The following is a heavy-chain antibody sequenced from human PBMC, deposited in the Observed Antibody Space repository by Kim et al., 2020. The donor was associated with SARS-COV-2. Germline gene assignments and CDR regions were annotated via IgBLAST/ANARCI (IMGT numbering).Heavy chain of an antibody. CDR1: GFIFTNYA. V-gene: IGHV3-23*01. Sequence: GGSLRLSCAASGFIFTNYAMAWVRQVPGKGLEWVSSISPLGDYLYYADSVRGRFTTSRDNSQNTLYLQMNSLRAEDTAVYYCATQSKIVVGIAAASPFD. CDR2: ISPLGDYL. J-gene: IGHJ4*01. D-gene: IGHD2-21*01. CDR3: ATQSKIVVGIAAASPFD.